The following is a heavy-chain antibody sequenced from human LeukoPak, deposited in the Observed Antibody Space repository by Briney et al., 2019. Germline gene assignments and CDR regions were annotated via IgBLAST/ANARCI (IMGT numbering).Heavy chain of an antibody. CDR2: IRSKAYGGTI. V-gene: IGHV3-49*03. CDR1: GFTFGDYA. CDR3: TPCGGDCFFDY. Sequence: GGSLRLSCTASGFTFGDYAMSWFRQAPGKGLERVGFIRSKAYGGTIEYAASVKGRFTISRDDSKSIAYLQMNSLKTKDTAVYYCTPCGGDCFFDYWGQGTLVTVSS. D-gene: IGHD2-21*02. J-gene: IGHJ4*02.